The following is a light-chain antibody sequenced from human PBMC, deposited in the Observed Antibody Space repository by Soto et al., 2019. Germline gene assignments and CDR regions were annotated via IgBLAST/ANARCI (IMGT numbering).Light chain of an antibody. CDR2: AAS. V-gene: IGKV1-39*01. CDR1: QSISSY. CDR3: QQSYSTPRT. J-gene: IGKJ1*01. Sequence: DIPLTQSQSFLAAAVGASGTXIRQASQSISSYLNWYQQKPGKAPKLLIYAASSLQSGVPSRFSGSGSGTDFTLTISSLQPEDFATYYCQQSYSTPRTFGQGTKVDI.